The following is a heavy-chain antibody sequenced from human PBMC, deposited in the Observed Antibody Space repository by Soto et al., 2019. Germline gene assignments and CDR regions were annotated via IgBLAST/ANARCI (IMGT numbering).Heavy chain of an antibody. CDR1: GGSVSSSSYS. V-gene: IGHV4-39*01. Sequence: SETLSLTGTVSGGSVSSSSYSWGWIRQSPGKGLEWIGTIYSSENTYYNPSLLSRVTISVDTSKNEFSLRLGSVTAADTAVYYCARLNGYCISTNCHGYYGMDVWGQGTTVTVSS. CDR3: ARLNGYCISTNCHGYYGMDV. CDR2: IYSSENT. J-gene: IGHJ6*02. D-gene: IGHD2-2*03.